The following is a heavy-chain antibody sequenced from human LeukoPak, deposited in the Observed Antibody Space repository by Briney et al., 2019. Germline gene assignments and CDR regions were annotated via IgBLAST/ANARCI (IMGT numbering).Heavy chain of an antibody. J-gene: IGHJ4*02. CDR1: GFTFSFSG. CDR3: AKDRSTTWSFDY. D-gene: IGHD6-13*01. Sequence: GGSLRLSCAASGFTFSFSGMYWVRQAPGKGLEWVAFISDDGSRKYYADSVKGRFTISRDNSKNTLFLQMNSLRTEDTAVYYCAKDRSTTWSFDYWGQGTLVTVSS. V-gene: IGHV3-30*18. CDR2: ISDDGSRK.